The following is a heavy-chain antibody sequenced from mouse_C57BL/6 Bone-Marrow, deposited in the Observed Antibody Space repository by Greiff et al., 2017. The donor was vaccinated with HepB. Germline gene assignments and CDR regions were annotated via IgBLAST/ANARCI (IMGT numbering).Heavy chain of an antibody. J-gene: IGHJ2*01. V-gene: IGHV1-64*01. Sequence: QVQLQQPGAELVKPGASVKLSCKASGYTFTSYWMHWVKQRPGQGLEWIGMIHPNSGSTNYNEKFKSKATLTVDTSSSTAYMQRSSLTSEDSAVYDGAGGGDYYGSSSDYWGQGTTLTVSS. CDR1: GYTFTSYW. CDR2: IHPNSGST. D-gene: IGHD1-1*01. CDR3: AGGGDYYGSSSDY.